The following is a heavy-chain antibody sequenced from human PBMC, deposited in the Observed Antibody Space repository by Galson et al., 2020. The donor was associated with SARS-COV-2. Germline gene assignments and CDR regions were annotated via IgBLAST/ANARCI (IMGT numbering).Heavy chain of an antibody. CDR1: GFTFSSYG. V-gene: IGHV3-30*18. CDR3: AKSAMIVVVTPNQNFDY. CDR2: ISYDGSNT. Sequence: GGSLRLSCAASGFTFSSYGMHWVRQAPGTGLEWVAVISYDGSNTYYADSVKGRFTISRDNSKNTLYLQMNSLRAEDTAVYYCAKSAMIVVVTPNQNFDYWGQGTLVTVSS. D-gene: IGHD3-22*01. J-gene: IGHJ4*02.